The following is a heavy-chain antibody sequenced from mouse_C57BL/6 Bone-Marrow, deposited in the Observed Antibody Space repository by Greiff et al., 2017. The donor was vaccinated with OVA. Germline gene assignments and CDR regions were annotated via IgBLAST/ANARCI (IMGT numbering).Heavy chain of an antibody. Sequence: EVKLQESGPGLAKPSQTLSLPCSVTGYSITSDYWNWVRKFPGNKLEYMGYISYSGSTYYNPSLISRISITRDTSNNQYYLKLNSVTTENTATYYCARSNLYYCDYWGQGTTLTVSS. D-gene: IGHD4-1*02. V-gene: IGHV3-8*01. CDR2: ISYSGST. CDR1: GYSITSDY. CDR3: ARSNLYYCDY. J-gene: IGHJ2*01.